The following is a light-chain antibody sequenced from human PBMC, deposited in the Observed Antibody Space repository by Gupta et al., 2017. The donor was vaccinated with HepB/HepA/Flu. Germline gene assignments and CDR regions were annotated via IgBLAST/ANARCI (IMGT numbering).Light chain of an antibody. V-gene: IGKV1-39*01. Sequence: DIQMTQSPSSLSASIGDRVTISCRASQNINTYLAWYQQKPGKAPKLLIYSASSVQSGVPSRFSGSGSATDFTLTISSLQPEDFAIYCCQQSDNTPWTFGQGTKVEI. J-gene: IGKJ1*01. CDR1: QNINTY. CDR3: QQSDNTPWT. CDR2: SAS.